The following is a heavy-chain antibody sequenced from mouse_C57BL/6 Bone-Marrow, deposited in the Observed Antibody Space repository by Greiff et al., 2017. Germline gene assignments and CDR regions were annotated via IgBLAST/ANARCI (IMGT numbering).Heavy chain of an antibody. V-gene: IGHV1-55*01. J-gene: IGHJ2*01. D-gene: IGHD4-1*02. Sequence: QVQLQQPGAELVKPGASVKISCKASGYAFTSSWITWVKQRPGKGLAWIGLIYPTGGVTNYNGKFKGKAILTVDTSSNTAYMQLSSLTSEDSAVCYCARSDQLSRSFDYWGQGTTLTVSS. CDR1: GYAFTSSW. CDR3: ARSDQLSRSFDY. CDR2: IYPTGGVT.